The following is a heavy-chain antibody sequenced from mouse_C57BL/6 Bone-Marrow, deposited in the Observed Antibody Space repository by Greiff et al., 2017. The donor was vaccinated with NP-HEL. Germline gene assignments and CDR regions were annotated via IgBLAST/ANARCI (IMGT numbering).Heavy chain of an antibody. D-gene: IGHD4-1*01. Sequence: VQLQQPGAELVRPGSSVKLSCKASGYTFTSYWMDWVKQRPGQGLEWIGNIYPSDSETHYNQKFKDKATLTVDKSSSTAYMQLSSLTSEDSAVYYCGTGTDYFDYWGQGTTLTVSS. V-gene: IGHV1-61*01. CDR1: GYTFTSYW. CDR3: GTGTDYFDY. CDR2: IYPSDSET. J-gene: IGHJ2*01.